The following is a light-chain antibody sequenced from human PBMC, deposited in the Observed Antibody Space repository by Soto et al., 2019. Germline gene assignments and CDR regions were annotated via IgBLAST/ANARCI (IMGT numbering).Light chain of an antibody. Sequence: QSALTQPASVSGSPGQSITISCTGTSSDIGSYNLVSWYQQYPGKAPQLIIHEVSKWPSGVSDRFSGSKSGTTASLTISGHQAEDEAYYYCCAYAGSRLIFGGGTKLTVL. V-gene: IGLV2-23*02. CDR2: EVS. CDR1: SSDIGSYNL. J-gene: IGLJ2*01. CDR3: CAYAGSRLI.